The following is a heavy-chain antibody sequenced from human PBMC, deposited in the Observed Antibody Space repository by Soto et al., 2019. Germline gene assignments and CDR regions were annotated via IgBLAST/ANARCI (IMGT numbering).Heavy chain of an antibody. Sequence: SETLSLTCTVSGGSISSGGYYWSWIRQHPGKGLEWIGYIYYSGSTYYNPSLKSRVTISVDTSKNQFSLKLSSVTAADTAVYYCARENECSGGSCYSLQFLFDYWGQGTLVTVSS. CDR2: IYYSGST. CDR1: GGSISSGGYY. J-gene: IGHJ4*02. D-gene: IGHD2-15*01. V-gene: IGHV4-31*03. CDR3: ARENECSGGSCYSLQFLFDY.